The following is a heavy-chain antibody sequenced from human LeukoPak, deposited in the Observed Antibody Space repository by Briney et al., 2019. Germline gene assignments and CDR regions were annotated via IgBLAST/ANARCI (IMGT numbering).Heavy chain of an antibody. CDR3: AREVAMATIGYFDY. D-gene: IGHD5-24*01. CDR1: GFTFSSYA. CDR2: ISYDGSNK. J-gene: IGHJ4*02. V-gene: IGHV3-30*01. Sequence: GGSLRLSCAASGFTFSSYAMHWVRQAPGKGLEWVAVISYDGSNKYYADSVKGRFTISRDNPKNTLYLQMNSLRAEDTAVYYCAREVAMATIGYFDYWGQGTLVAV.